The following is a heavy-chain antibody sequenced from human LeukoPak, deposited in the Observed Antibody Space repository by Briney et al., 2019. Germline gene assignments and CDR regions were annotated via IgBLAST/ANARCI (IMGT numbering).Heavy chain of an antibody. D-gene: IGHD3-10*01. CDR1: GFTFDDYA. CDR3: AKGNKLYYCGSGSYSQGFDY. Sequence: PGRSLRLSCAASGFTFDDYAMHWVRQAPGKGLEWVSGISWNSGSIGYADSVKGRFTISRDNAKNSLYLQMNSLRAEDTALYYCAKGNKLYYCGSGSYSQGFDYWGQGTLVTVSS. V-gene: IGHV3-9*01. J-gene: IGHJ4*02. CDR2: ISWNSGSI.